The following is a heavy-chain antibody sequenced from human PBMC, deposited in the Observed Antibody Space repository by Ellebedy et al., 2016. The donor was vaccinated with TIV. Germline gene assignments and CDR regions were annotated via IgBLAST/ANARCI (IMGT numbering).Heavy chain of an antibody. D-gene: IGHD3-22*01. V-gene: IGHV3-23*01. CDR1: GFTFSSYA. CDR2: ISGSGGST. CDR3: ARDRLTYYYDSSGAFDI. J-gene: IGHJ3*02. Sequence: PGGSLRLSCAASGFTFSSYAMSWVRQAPGKGLEWVSAISGSGGSTYYADSVKGRFTISRDNSKNTLYLQMNSLRAEDTAVYYCARDRLTYYYDSSGAFDIWGQGTMVTVSS.